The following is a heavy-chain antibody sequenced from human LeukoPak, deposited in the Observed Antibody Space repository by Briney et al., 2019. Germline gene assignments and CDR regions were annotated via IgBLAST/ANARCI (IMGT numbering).Heavy chain of an antibody. V-gene: IGHV3-33*01. J-gene: IGHJ4*02. D-gene: IGHD6-13*01. CDR1: GFTFSSHG. Sequence: PGGSLRLSCAASGFTFSSHGMHWVRQAPGKGLEGVAVIWYDGSNKYYAASVKGRFTISRDKSKNTLYLQMNSLRAEDTAVYYCARAAGYSSSWFHPVDYWGQGTLVTVSS. CDR2: IWYDGSNK. CDR3: ARAAGYSSSWFHPVDY.